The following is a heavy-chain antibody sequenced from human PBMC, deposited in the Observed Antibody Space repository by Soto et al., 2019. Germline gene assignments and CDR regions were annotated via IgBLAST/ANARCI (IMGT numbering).Heavy chain of an antibody. Sequence: QVQLVESGGGVVQPGRSLRLSCAASGFTFSSYGMHWVRQAPGKGLEWVAVISYDGSNKYYADSVKGRFTISRDNSKNTLYLQMNSLRAEDTAVYYCAKDLITGYGNPYYDYDGMDVW. CDR2: ISYDGSNK. D-gene: IGHD5-18*01. CDR3: AKDLITGYGNPYYDYDGMDV. CDR1: GFTFSSYG. J-gene: IGHJ6*01. V-gene: IGHV3-30*18.